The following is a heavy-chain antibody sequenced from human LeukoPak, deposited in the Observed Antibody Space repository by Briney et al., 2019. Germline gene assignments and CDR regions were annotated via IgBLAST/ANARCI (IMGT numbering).Heavy chain of an antibody. CDR3: ARGGYGEYYYDSSGCYLFDY. J-gene: IGHJ4*02. CDR1: GGSVSSGSYY. V-gene: IGHV4-61*01. CDR2: IYYSGST. Sequence: KPSETLSLTCTVSGGSVSSGSYYWSWIRQPPGKGLEWIGYIYYSGSTNYNPSLKSRVTISVDTSKNQFSLKLSSVTAADTAVYYCARGGYGEYYYDSSGCYLFDYWGQGTLVTVSS. D-gene: IGHD3-22*01.